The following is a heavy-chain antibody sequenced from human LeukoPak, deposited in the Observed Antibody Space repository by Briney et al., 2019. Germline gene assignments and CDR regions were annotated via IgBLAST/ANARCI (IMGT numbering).Heavy chain of an antibody. V-gene: IGHV1-46*01. J-gene: IGHJ6*02. Sequence: ASVKVSCKASGYTFTSCYMHWVRQAPGQGLEWMGIINPSGGSTSYAQKFQGRVTMTRDTSTSTVYMELSSLRSEDTAVYYCTRGNGGYSYGFYYYYYGMDVWGQGTTVTVSS. CDR3: TRGNGGYSYGFYYYYYGMDV. CDR2: INPSGGST. CDR1: GYTFTSCY. D-gene: IGHD5-18*01.